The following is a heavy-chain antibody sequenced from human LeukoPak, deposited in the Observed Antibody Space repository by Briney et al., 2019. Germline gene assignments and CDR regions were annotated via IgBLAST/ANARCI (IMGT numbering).Heavy chain of an antibody. D-gene: IGHD5-12*01. CDR3: ARDRRVATTASSVTFDS. Sequence: PGGSLSLSCAASGFTFSSYAMHWVRQAPGKGLEYVSAISSNGGSTYYANSMKGRFTISRDNSKNTLYLQMGSLRAEDMAVYYCARDRRVATTASSVTFDSWGQGTLVTVSS. CDR1: GFTFSSYA. V-gene: IGHV3-64*01. CDR2: ISSNGGST. J-gene: IGHJ4*02.